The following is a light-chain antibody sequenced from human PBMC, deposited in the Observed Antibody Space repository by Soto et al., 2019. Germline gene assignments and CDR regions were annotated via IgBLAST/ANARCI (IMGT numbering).Light chain of an antibody. CDR3: TSHTISTPFYV. CDR2: DVS. Sequence: QSVLTQPASVSGSPGQSIAISCTGVRTDVDNYDYVSWYQQHPGQVPQLIIYDVSNRPSGVSDRFSGSKSGNTASLTISGLQAEDEADYYCTSHTISTPFYVFGTGTKVTVL. V-gene: IGLV2-14*03. J-gene: IGLJ1*01. CDR1: RTDVDNYDY.